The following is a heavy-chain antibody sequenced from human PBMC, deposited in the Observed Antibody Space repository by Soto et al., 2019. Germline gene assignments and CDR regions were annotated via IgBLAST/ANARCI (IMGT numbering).Heavy chain of an antibody. CDR2: ISGSGGST. D-gene: IGHD6-19*01. J-gene: IGHJ4*02. CDR3: ARRSSGWYFDY. V-gene: IGHV3-23*01. Sequence: EVQLLESGGGLVQPGGSLRLSCAASGFTFSSYAMSWVRQAPGKGLEWVSAISGSGGSTYYADSVKGRFTISRDNSKNTLYLKMNRQSVEETAVYYGARRSSGWYFDYWGQGTLVTVFS. CDR1: GFTFSSYA.